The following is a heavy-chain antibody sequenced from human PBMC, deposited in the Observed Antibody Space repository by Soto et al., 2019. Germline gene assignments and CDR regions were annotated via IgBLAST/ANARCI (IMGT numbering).Heavy chain of an antibody. CDR2: ISYDGSNK. D-gene: IGHD3-16*01. V-gene: IGHV3-30-3*01. Sequence: GGSVRLSCAASGFTFSSYAMRWVRQAPGKGLEWVAVISYDGSNKYYADSVKGRFTISRDNSKNTLYLQMNSLRAEDTAVYYCAREGEGLFDYWGQGTLVTVSS. J-gene: IGHJ4*02. CDR1: GFTFSSYA. CDR3: AREGEGLFDY.